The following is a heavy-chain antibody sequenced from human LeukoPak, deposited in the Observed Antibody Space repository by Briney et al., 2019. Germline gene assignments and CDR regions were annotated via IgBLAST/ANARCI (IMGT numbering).Heavy chain of an antibody. CDR1: GGSISASSYF. D-gene: IGHD1-26*01. Sequence: SETLSLTCTVSGGSISASSYFWGWIRQPPGKGLEWIGSIYYSGSTYYNPSLKSRVTISVDTSKDQFSLKLSSVTAADTAVYYCASGRSGSHYFDYWGQGTLVTVSS. V-gene: IGHV4-39*01. J-gene: IGHJ4*02. CDR3: ASGRSGSHYFDY. CDR2: IYYSGST.